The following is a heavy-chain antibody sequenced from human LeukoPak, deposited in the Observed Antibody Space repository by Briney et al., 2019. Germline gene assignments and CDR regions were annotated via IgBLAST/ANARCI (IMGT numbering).Heavy chain of an antibody. CDR1: GYTFSSYY. V-gene: IGHV1-46*01. Sequence: ASVKVSCKASGYTFSSYYMHWVRQAPGQGLEWMGIINPRGGSTSYAQKFQGRVTMTRDTSTSTVYMELSSLRSEDTAVYYCARGFLEYSGSYPLDYWGQGTLVTVSS. CDR3: ARGFLEYSGSYPLDY. D-gene: IGHD1-26*01. J-gene: IGHJ4*02. CDR2: INPRGGST.